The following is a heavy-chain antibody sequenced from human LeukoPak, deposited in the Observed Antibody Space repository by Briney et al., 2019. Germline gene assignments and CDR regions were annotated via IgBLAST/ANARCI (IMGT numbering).Heavy chain of an antibody. Sequence: SEILSLTCAVYGGSLSGYYWSWIRQPPGKGLEWIGEINHSGSTNYNPSLKSRVTISVDTSKNQFSLKLSSVTAADTAVYYCARAGAIVGGTNDAFDIWGRGTMVTVSS. CDR2: INHSGST. V-gene: IGHV4-34*01. CDR1: GGSLSGYY. J-gene: IGHJ3*02. D-gene: IGHD1-26*01. CDR3: ARAGAIVGGTNDAFDI.